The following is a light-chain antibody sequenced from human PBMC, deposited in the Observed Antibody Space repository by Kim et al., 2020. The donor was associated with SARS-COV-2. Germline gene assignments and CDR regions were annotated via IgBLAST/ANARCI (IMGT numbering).Light chain of an antibody. CDR1: SSDIGAYKY. V-gene: IGLV2-8*01. CDR3: TSYAGSNNLDV. J-gene: IGLJ1*01. Sequence: QSALTQPPSASGSPGQSVTISYTGTSSDIGAYKYVSWYQQHPGKAPKLMIYEVNRRPSGVPDRFSGSKSGNTASLTVSGLQAEDEADYYCTSYAGSNNLDVFGTGTKVTVL. CDR2: EVN.